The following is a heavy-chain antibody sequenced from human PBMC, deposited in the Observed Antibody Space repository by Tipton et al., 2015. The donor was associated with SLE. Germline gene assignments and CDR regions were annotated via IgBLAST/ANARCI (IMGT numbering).Heavy chain of an antibody. D-gene: IGHD1-26*01. CDR2: ISTYSGTT. CDR1: GFTFTSSG. J-gene: IGHJ2*01. V-gene: IGHV1-18*01. Sequence: QSGPEVKKPGASVKVSCKTSGFTFTSSGISWVRQAPGQGLEWMGWISTYSGTTNYAQQLQGRVTMTTDTSTSTAYMELRSLRSDDTAVYYCARVVGEKYLGYCDLWGRGTLVSVSS. CDR3: ARVVGEKYLGYCDL.